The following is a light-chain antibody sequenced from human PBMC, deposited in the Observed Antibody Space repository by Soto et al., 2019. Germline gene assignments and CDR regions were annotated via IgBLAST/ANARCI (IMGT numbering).Light chain of an antibody. V-gene: IGKV3-20*01. CDR3: QAYGDSPLT. CDR2: GAS. J-gene: IGKJ4*01. CDR1: QSVSSSY. Sequence: EIVLTQSPGTLSLSPGERATLSCRASQSVSSSYLAWYQQKPGQAPRLLIYGASSRATGIPDRFSGSGSGTDFTLSISRLQTEDFAVYFCQAYGDSPLTFGGGTKVEIK.